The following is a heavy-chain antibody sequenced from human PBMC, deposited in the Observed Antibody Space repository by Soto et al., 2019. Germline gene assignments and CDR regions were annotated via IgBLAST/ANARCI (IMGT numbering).Heavy chain of an antibody. Sequence: ASVKVSCKASGYTFTSYCISWVRQAPGQGLEWMGWISAYNGNTNYAQKLQGRVTMTTDTSTSTAYMELRSLRSDDTAVYYCARTVGATTAVWFDPWGQGTLVTVSS. J-gene: IGHJ5*02. D-gene: IGHD1-26*01. CDR2: ISAYNGNT. V-gene: IGHV1-18*01. CDR3: ARTVGATTAVWFDP. CDR1: GYTFTSYC.